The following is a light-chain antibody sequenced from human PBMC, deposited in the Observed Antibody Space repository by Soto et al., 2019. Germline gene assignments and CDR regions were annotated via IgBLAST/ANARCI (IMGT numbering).Light chain of an antibody. CDR2: RDH. V-gene: IGLV1-47*01. J-gene: IGLJ3*02. CDR1: TSNVESNY. CDR3: AVWDDRLSGL. Sequence: QSVLTQPPSASGTPGQRVIITCSGGTSNVESNYVYWYQHLPGAAPKLLIYRDHQRPSGVPDRFSASKSGTSASLAISGLRSEDEADYYCAVWDDRLSGLFGGGTKLTVL.